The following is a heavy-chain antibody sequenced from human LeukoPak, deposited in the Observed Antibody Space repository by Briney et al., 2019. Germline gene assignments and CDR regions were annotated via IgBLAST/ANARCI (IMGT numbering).Heavy chain of an antibody. Sequence: ASVKVSCKASGYTFTSYAMHWVRQAPGQRLEWMGWINAGNGNTKYSQEFQGRVTITRDTSASTAYMELSSLRSEDMAVYYCARGSMVRGLVSNWFDPWGQGTLVTVSS. CDR1: GYTFTSYA. D-gene: IGHD3-10*01. CDR2: INAGNGNT. V-gene: IGHV1-3*03. J-gene: IGHJ5*02. CDR3: ARGSMVRGLVSNWFDP.